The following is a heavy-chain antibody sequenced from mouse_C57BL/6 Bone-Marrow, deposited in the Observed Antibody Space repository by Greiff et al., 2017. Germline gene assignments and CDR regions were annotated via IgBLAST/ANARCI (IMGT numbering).Heavy chain of an antibody. CDR1: GYTFTDYY. Sequence: VQLQQSGPVLVKPGASVKMSCKASGYTFTDYYMNWVKQSHGKSLEWIGAINPYNGGTSYNQKFKGKATLTVDKSSSTAYMELNSLTSEDSAVYYCARGGFGYAMGYWGQGTSVTVSS. CDR3: ARGGFGYAMGY. V-gene: IGHV1-19*01. J-gene: IGHJ4*01. CDR2: INPYNGGT.